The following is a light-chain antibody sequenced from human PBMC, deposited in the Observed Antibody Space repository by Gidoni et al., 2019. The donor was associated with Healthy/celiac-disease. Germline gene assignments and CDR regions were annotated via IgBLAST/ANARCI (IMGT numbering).Light chain of an antibody. V-gene: IGKV1-8*01. CDR1: QGISNY. CDR3: QQYYSYPT. Sequence: AIRMTQSPSSFSASTGDRVTITCRASQGISNYLAWYQQKPGKAPKLLIYAASTLQSGVPSRFSGSGSGTDFTLTISCLQSEDFATYYCQQYYSYPTFGGGTKVEIK. CDR2: AAS. J-gene: IGKJ4*01.